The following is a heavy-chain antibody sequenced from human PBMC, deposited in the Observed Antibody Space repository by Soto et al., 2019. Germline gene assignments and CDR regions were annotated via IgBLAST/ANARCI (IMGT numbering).Heavy chain of an antibody. CDR2: VNPSGGHT. J-gene: IGHJ4*02. V-gene: IGHV1-46*01. CDR3: ARGGHVVVVTAALDY. CDR1: GDTFTDYY. Sequence: QVQLMQSGAEVKKPGASVKVSCKASGDTFTDYYIHWVRQAPGQGLEWMGTVNPSGGHTTYAQHVRGSVTMTRDTSTSTLYMELTSLTSDDTAVYYCARGGHVVVVTAALDYWGQGTLVTVSS. D-gene: IGHD2-21*02.